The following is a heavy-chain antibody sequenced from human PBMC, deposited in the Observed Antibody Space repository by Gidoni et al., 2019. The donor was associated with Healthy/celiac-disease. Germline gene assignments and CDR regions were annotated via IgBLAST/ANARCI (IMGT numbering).Heavy chain of an antibody. CDR2: IIPIFGTA. D-gene: IGHD3-9*01. Sequence: QVQLVQSGAEVKKPGSSVKVSCKASGGTFSSYAISWVRQAPGQGLEWMGGIIPIFGTANYAQKFQGRVTITADESTSTAYMELSSLRSEDTAVYYCARAGQEYFDWVPERYYYYGMDVWGQGTTVTVSS. CDR3: ARAGQEYFDWVPERYYYYGMDV. CDR1: GGTFSSYA. J-gene: IGHJ6*02. V-gene: IGHV1-69*01.